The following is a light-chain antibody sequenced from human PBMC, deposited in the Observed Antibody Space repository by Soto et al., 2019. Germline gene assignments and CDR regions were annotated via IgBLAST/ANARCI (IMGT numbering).Light chain of an antibody. CDR1: SSDVGGYNY. J-gene: IGLJ2*01. CDR3: ISYTSSSTAYVV. CDR2: DVS. Sequence: QSALTQPASVSGSPGQSITISCTGTSSDVGGYNYVSWYQQHPGKAPKLMIYDVSNRPSGVSNRFSGSKSGNTASLTISGLQAEDEADYYCISYTSSSTAYVVFGGGTKLTV. V-gene: IGLV2-14*01.